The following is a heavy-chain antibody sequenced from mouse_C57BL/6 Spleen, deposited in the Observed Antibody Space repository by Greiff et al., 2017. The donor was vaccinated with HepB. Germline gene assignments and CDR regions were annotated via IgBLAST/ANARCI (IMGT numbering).Heavy chain of an antibody. CDR2: IDPENGDT. V-gene: IGHV14-4*01. J-gene: IGHJ4*01. CDR3: TSFYYGGGYAMDY. CDR1: GFNIKDDY. Sequence: EVQLVESGAELVRPGASVKLSCTASGFNIKDDYMHWVKQRPEQGLEWIGWIDPENGDTEYASKFQGKATITADTSSNTAYLQLSSLTSEDTAVYYCTSFYYGGGYAMDYWGQGTSVTVSS. D-gene: IGHD2-13*01.